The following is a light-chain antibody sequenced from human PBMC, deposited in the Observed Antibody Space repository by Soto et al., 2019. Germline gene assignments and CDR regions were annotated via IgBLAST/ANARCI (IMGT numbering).Light chain of an antibody. J-gene: IGKJ1*01. Sequence: DFQLTQSPSSLSASVGDRVTITCRTSESISSYLSWYQQKAGQPPKLLIFAASSLQSGVPSRFSGRGSGTEYTLTLSSLQADDFATYYCHQSFIPPPAFGQGTKVEIQ. CDR2: AAS. CDR1: ESISSY. CDR3: HQSFIPPPA. V-gene: IGKV1-39*01.